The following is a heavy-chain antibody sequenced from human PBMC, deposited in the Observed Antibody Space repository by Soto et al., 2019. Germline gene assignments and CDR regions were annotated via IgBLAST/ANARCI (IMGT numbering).Heavy chain of an antibody. D-gene: IGHD3-3*01. J-gene: IGHJ6*02. V-gene: IGHV4-31*03. CDR3: ARGSNYDFWSGYSYRYYYGMDV. Sequence: SETLSLTCTVSGGSISSGGYYWSWIRQHPGKGLEWIGYIYYSGSTYYNPSLKSRVTISVDTSKNQFSLKLSSVTAADTAVYYCARGSNYDFWSGYSYRYYYGMDVWGQGTTVTVSS. CDR1: GGSISSGGYY. CDR2: IYYSGST.